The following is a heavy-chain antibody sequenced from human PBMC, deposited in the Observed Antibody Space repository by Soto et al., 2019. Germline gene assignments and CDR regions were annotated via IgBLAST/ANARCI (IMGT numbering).Heavy chain of an antibody. Sequence: GGSLRLSCGASGFTFSSYAMNWVRQAPRKGLEWVSAISPSGGNTYYADSVKGRFTISRDNSKNTLYLQMNSLRAEDTAVYYCAISQAQGIAAAGFDGWGQGSLVT. V-gene: IGHV3-23*01. CDR3: AISQAQGIAAAGFDG. CDR1: GFTFSSYA. D-gene: IGHD6-13*01. CDR2: ISPSGGNT. J-gene: IGHJ1*01.